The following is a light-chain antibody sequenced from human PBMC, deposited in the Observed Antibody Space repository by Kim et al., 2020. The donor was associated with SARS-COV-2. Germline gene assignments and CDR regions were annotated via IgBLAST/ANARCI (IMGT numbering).Light chain of an antibody. CDR1: PSSIGSIT. CDR2: SDY. J-gene: IGLJ1*01. Sequence: GQRATISGYGGPSSIGSITVNWYQQLPGTAPKLLIYSDYQRPSGVPDRFSGSKSGTSASLAISGLQFEDEADYYCAAWHDTLNGYVLGTGTKVTVL. V-gene: IGLV1-44*01. CDR3: AAWHDTLNGYV.